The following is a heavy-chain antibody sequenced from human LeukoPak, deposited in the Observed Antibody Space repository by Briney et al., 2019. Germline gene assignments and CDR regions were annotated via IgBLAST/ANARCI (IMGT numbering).Heavy chain of an antibody. CDR3: AKDPGVVVVAATGLDY. V-gene: IGHV3-30*18. D-gene: IGHD2-15*01. Sequence: GGSLRLSCAASGFTFSSYGMHWVRQAPGKGLEWVAVISYDGSNKYDADSVKGRFTISRDNSKNTLYLQMNSLRAEDTAVYYCAKDPGVVVVAATGLDYWGQGTLVTVSS. CDR1: GFTFSSYG. J-gene: IGHJ4*02. CDR2: ISYDGSNK.